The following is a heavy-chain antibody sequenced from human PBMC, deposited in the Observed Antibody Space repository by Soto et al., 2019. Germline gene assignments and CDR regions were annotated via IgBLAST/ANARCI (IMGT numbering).Heavy chain of an antibody. CDR3: AKRYGSGSYRDFNSYSGMDI. CDR2: ISPTGEQR. V-gene: IGHV3-23*01. CDR1: RFTFRNYG. J-gene: IGHJ6*02. Sequence: EVYLLESGGGTVQPGGSLRLSCAASRFTFRNYGMSWVRQGPGKGLEWVSGISPTGEQRFYVDSVKGRFFISRDNSQNTLSLEMSNLRADDTAVYYCAKRYGSGSYRDFNSYSGMDIWGQGTSVTVS. D-gene: IGHD3-10*01.